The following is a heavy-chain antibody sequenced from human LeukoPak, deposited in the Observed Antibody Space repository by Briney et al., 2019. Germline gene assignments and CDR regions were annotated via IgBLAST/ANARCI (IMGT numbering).Heavy chain of an antibody. D-gene: IGHD5-12*01. Sequence: PSETLSLTCTVSGGSISSYYWSWIRQPPGKGLEWIGYMYYSGSTNYNPSLKSRVTISVDKSRNQFSLKVSSVTAADTAVYYCARSRSRGYSGDFDFWGRGTLVTVSS. V-gene: IGHV4-59*01. CDR2: MYYSGST. CDR1: GGSISSYY. CDR3: ARSRSRGYSGDFDF. J-gene: IGHJ4*02.